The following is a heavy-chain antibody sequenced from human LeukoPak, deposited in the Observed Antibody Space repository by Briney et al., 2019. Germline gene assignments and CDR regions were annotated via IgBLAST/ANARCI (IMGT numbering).Heavy chain of an antibody. CDR3: ARCKLAGSYGYYFDY. CDR1: GGSISSGDYY. V-gene: IGHV4-30-4*01. CDR2: IYYSGRT. D-gene: IGHD5-18*01. J-gene: IGHJ4*02. Sequence: SETLSLTCTVSGGSISSGDYYWSWIRQPPGKGLEWIGYIYYSGRTYYNPSLKSRVTISVDTSKNQFSLKLSSVTAADTAVYYCARCKLAGSYGYYFDYWGQGTLVTVSS.